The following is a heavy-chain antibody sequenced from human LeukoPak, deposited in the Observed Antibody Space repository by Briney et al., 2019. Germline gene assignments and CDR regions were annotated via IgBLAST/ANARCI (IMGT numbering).Heavy chain of an antibody. V-gene: IGHV1-18*01. D-gene: IGHD6-19*01. CDR3: ARDSLNSGWDFDY. Sequence: ASVKVSCKASGSTFTSYGIIWVRQAPGQGLEWMGWISAYKGNTKYAQKLQGRVTMTTDTSTRTVYMEVRSLRSDDTAVYYCARDSLNSGWDFDYWGQGTLVTVSS. J-gene: IGHJ4*02. CDR1: GSTFTSYG. CDR2: ISAYKGNT.